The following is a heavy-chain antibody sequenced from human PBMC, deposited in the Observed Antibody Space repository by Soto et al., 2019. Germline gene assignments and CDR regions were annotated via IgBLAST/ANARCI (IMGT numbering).Heavy chain of an antibody. D-gene: IGHD3-10*01. J-gene: IGHJ4*02. V-gene: IGHV1-2*04. CDR1: GYTFAGCY. CDR3: ARDARGDEAPMDY. CDR2: INPNSGGT. Sequence: ASVEVSCKASGYTFAGCYRRWVRQAPGQGLEWMGWINPNSGGTNYAQKFQGWVTMTRDTSISTAYMELSRLRSDDTAVYYCARDARGDEAPMDYWGQGTLVTVSS.